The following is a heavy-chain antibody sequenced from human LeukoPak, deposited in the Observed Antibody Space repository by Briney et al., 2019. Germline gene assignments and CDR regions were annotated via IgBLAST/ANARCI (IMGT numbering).Heavy chain of an antibody. CDR2: ISGSGGST. V-gene: IGHV3-23*01. CDR3: AKDRATYYYGSGSYPL. J-gene: IGHJ4*02. D-gene: IGHD3-10*01. Sequence: PGGTLRLSCAASGFTFSSYGMSWVRQAPGKGLEWVSAISGSGGSTYYADSVKGRFTISRDNSKNTLYLQMNSLRAEDTAVYYCAKDRATYYYGSGSYPLWGQGTLVTVSS. CDR1: GFTFSSYG.